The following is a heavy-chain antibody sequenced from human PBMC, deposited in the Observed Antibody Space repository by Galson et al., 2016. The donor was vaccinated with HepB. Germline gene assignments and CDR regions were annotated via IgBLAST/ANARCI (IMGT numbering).Heavy chain of an antibody. J-gene: IGHJ6*02. Sequence: SLRLSCAASGFTLNNYERKGGSQAPGKGLEWVAAISYHGSDKYYADSVKGRVTISRDNSNNTLYLQMTSLSPEDTAVYYCARDKSFYYYGMDVWGQGTTVTVSS. V-gene: IGHV3-30-3*01. CDR3: ARDKSFYYYGMDV. CDR1: GFTLNNYE. CDR2: ISYHGSDK.